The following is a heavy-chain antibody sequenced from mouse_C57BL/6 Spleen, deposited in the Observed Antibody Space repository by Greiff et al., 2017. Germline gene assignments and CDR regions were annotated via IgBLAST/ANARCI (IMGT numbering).Heavy chain of an antibody. Sequence: VQLKESGPELVKPGASVKMSCKASGYTFTDYNMHWVKQSHGKSLEWIGYINPNNGGTSYNQKFKGKATLTVTKSSSTAYMELRSLTSEDSAAYYCARGGYDPPGFAYWGQGTLVTVSA. CDR1: GYTFTDYN. CDR3: ARGGYDPPGFAY. J-gene: IGHJ3*01. V-gene: IGHV1-22*01. D-gene: IGHD2-3*01. CDR2: INPNNGGT.